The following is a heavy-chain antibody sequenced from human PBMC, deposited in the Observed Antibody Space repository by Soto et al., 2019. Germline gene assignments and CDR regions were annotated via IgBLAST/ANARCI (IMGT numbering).Heavy chain of an antibody. CDR1: GFTFSSYA. V-gene: IGHV3-23*01. CDR3: ARLFYYESPGYFRSLDY. CDR2: ISPSGSGT. D-gene: IGHD3-22*01. J-gene: IGHJ4*02. Sequence: GGSLRLSCTASGFTFSSYAMGWVRQAPGKGLEWVSAISPSGSGTKYADAVKGRFTISRDNSKSTLYLQMNSLRAEDTAVYYWARLFYYESPGYFRSLDYWGPGSLVTVSS.